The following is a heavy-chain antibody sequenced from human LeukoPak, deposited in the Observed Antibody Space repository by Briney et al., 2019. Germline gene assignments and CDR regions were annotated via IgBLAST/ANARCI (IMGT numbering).Heavy chain of an antibody. CDR3: GRGDSTYSDS. J-gene: IGHJ4*02. Sequence: PSETLSLTCTVSGGSLRSSNYYWGWIRQPPGKGLEWIGSIYYSGSTYYNPSLKSRVTISVDTSKNEFSLKLSSVTAADTAVYYCGRGDSTYSDSWGQGTLVTVSS. D-gene: IGHD6-13*01. V-gene: IGHV4-39*01. CDR1: GGSLRSSNYY. CDR2: IYYSGST.